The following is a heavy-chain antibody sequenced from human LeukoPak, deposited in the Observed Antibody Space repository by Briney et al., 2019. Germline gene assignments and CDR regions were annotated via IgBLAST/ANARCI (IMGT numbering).Heavy chain of an antibody. CDR2: INHSGST. J-gene: IGHJ4*02. CDR1: GGSISSRSYY. Sequence: SETLSLTCIVSGGSISSRSYYWGWIRQPPGKGLEWIGEINHSGSTNYNPSLKSRVTISVDTSKNQFSLKLSSVTAADTAVYYCASFGSYGYRDYWGQGTLVTVSS. V-gene: IGHV4-39*07. D-gene: IGHD5-18*01. CDR3: ASFGSYGYRDY.